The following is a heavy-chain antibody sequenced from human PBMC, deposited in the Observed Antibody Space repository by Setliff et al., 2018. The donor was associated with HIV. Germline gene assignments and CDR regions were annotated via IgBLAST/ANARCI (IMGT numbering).Heavy chain of an antibody. V-gene: IGHV4-61*02. D-gene: IGHD4-17*01. CDR2: IYTSGTT. Sequence: SETLSLTCTVSGDSISSGSNYWSWIRQPAGKGLEWIGRIYTSGTTNYNPSLKSRVTTSVDTPKNQSSLRLSSVTAAHTAVYYCARVASLYGDYGGGGSFDIWGQGTMVTVSS. J-gene: IGHJ3*02. CDR3: ARVASLYGDYGGGGSFDI. CDR1: GDSISSGSNY.